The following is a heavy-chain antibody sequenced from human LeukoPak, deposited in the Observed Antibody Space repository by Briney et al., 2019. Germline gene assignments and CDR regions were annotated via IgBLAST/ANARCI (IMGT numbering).Heavy chain of an antibody. D-gene: IGHD5-18*01. CDR1: GGSFGGCY. V-gene: IGHV4-34*01. CDR2: INHSGST. CDR3: ARGRDTAAFDI. J-gene: IGHJ3*02. Sequence: SETLSLTCVVYGGSFGGCYWGWIRQPPGRVREWIGEINHSGSTNYNPSLKSRVTISVDTSKNQFSLKLSSVTAADTAVYYCARGRDTAAFDIWGQGTMVTVSS.